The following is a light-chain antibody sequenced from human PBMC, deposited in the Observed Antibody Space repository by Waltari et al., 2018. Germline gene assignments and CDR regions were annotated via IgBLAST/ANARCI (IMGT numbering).Light chain of an antibody. J-gene: IGKJ4*01. CDR3: QQYNQWPLT. Sequence: ETVMTQSPATLSVSPGESVTLSCGASHAVSTNVAWYQHRPGQAPRLLIYDRSTRATGIPARCSGGGSGSDFTLTISNLQSEDFAEYYCQQYNQWPLTFGGGTKVEIK. CDR1: HAVSTN. CDR2: DRS. V-gene: IGKV3-15*01.